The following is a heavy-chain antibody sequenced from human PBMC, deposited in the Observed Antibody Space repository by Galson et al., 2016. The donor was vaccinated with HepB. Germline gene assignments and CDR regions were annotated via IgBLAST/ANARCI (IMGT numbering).Heavy chain of an antibody. CDR1: GFSLNTRGVA. CDR3: AHSDRITISGRGTQLYYFAMDV. Sequence: PALVKPTQTLTLTCTLSGFSLNTRGVAVGWVRQPPGKALEWLALIYWDDDKRYSPSLQSRLTITRDTSKNQVVLTMTNMDPVDAATYFCAHSDRITISGRGTQLYYFAMDVWGHGTTVTVSS. J-gene: IGHJ6*02. D-gene: IGHD3-3*01. V-gene: IGHV2-5*02. CDR2: IYWDDDK.